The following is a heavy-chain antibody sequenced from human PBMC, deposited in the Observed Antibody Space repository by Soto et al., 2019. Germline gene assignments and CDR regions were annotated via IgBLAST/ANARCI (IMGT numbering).Heavy chain of an antibody. D-gene: IGHD3-3*01. Sequence: GALRLSCAASGFTFSSYSMNWVRQAPGKGLEWVSSISSSSSYIYYADSVKGRFTISRDNAKNSLYLQMNSLRAEDTAAYYCARMIFGVVIDAFDIWGQGTMVTVSS. V-gene: IGHV3-21*01. J-gene: IGHJ3*02. CDR2: ISSSSSYI. CDR1: GFTFSSYS. CDR3: ARMIFGVVIDAFDI.